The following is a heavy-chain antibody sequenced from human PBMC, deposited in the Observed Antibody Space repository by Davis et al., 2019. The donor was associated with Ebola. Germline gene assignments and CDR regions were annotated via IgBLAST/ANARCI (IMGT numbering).Heavy chain of an antibody. D-gene: IGHD3-22*01. CDR2: IWYDGSNE. Sequence: PGGSLRLSCAASGFTFSSYGMHWVPQAPGKGLEWVAVIWYDGSNEDYADSVKGRFTISRDNSKNTLYLQMNSLRAEDTAVYYCARDHYDSSAHNWFDPWGQGTLVTVSS. CDR3: ARDHYDSSAHNWFDP. J-gene: IGHJ5*02. CDR1: GFTFSSYG. V-gene: IGHV3-33*01.